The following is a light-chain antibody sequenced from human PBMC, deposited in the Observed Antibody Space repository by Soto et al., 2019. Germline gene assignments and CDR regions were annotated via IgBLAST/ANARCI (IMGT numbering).Light chain of an antibody. CDR3: AAWDDDLHVWL. Sequence: QSVLTQPPSVSATPGQGVTLSCSGGGSNIGSTAVNWYQQLPGTAPKLLIYNSNQRPSGVPDRISGSKSGTSASLAISGLQSEDEADYYCAAWDDDLHVWLFGGGTQLTVL. V-gene: IGLV1-44*01. J-gene: IGLJ7*01. CDR2: NSN. CDR1: GSNIGSTA.